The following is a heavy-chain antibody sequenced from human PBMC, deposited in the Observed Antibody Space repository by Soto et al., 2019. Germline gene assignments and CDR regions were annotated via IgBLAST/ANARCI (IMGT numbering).Heavy chain of an antibody. Sequence: EVQLLESGGGLVQPGGSLRLSCAASGLTFSNYGMTWVRQAPGKGLEWVSAISGSGDTYNVDSLKGRFSISRDNSKSTLFLQMNSLRAEDTAVYYCATYGGDSGGFEYFKHWGQCTLVTVSS. V-gene: IGHV3-23*01. J-gene: IGHJ1*01. D-gene: IGHD2-21*02. CDR3: ATYGGDSGGFEYFKH. CDR1: GLTFSNYG. CDR2: ISGSGDT.